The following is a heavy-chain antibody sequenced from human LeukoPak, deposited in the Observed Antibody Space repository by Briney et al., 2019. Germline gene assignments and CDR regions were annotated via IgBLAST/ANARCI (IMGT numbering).Heavy chain of an antibody. V-gene: IGHV3-53*01. J-gene: IGHJ4*02. Sequence: GGSLRLSCAASGFTFTNSWMAWVRQAPGKGLEWVPVIYSDGRTYYADSVKGRFTISRDNSKNTLYLQMNSLRAEDTAVYYCARAPGGTQASSGYFDYWGQGTLVTVSS. CDR2: IYSDGRT. CDR3: ARAPGGTQASSGYFDY. D-gene: IGHD3-22*01. CDR1: GFTFTNSW.